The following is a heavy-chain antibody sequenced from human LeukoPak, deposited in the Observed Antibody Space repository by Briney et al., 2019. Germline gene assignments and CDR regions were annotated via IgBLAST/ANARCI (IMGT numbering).Heavy chain of an antibody. CDR2: SSTSSTYM. V-gene: IGHV3-21*01. CDR1: GFTFSNYI. J-gene: IGHJ4*02. D-gene: IGHD3-10*01. CDR3: ARAMSFYYGSAFDY. Sequence: GGSLRLSCSASGFTFSNYILNWVRQAPGEGLEWVSSSSTSSTYMYYADSVKGRFTISRDNAKSSLYLQMDSLRAEDTAVYYCARAMSFYYGSAFDYWGQGTLVTVSS.